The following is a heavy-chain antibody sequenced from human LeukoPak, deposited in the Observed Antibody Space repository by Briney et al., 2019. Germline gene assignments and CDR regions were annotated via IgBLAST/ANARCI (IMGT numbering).Heavy chain of an antibody. CDR2: ISGSGGST. D-gene: IGHD3-22*01. Sequence: PGGSLRLSCAASGFTFSSYAMSWVRQAPGKGLEWVSGISGSGGSTYYADSVKGRFTISRDNSKNTLYLQMNSLRAEDTAVYYCAKDRRGLILVASDYWGQGTLVTVSS. V-gene: IGHV3-23*01. CDR3: AKDRRGLILVASDY. J-gene: IGHJ4*02. CDR1: GFTFSSYA.